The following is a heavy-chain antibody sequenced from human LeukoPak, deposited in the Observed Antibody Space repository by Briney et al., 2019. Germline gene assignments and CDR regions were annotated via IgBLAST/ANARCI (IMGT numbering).Heavy chain of an antibody. CDR2: IYYSGNT. D-gene: IGHD1-1*01. CDR3: ARCSRGTSVGMDV. CDR1: GGSISNYY. J-gene: IGHJ6*02. V-gene: IGHV4-59*08. Sequence: PWETLCLTCSVSGGSISNYYWTWIRQPPGKGLEWIGYIYYSGNTNYNPSPKSRVTISLDTSKNQLSLKLTSVTAADTAVYYCARCSRGTSVGMDVWGQGTTVTVSS.